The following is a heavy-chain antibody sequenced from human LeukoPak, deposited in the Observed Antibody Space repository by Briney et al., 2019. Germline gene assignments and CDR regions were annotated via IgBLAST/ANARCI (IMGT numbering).Heavy chain of an antibody. Sequence: SETLSLTCTVSGGSISSSSAYWGWIRQTPGKGLEWIGYIFYSGNTYYNPSLKSRVTISVDTSKNQFSLTLSSVTAADTAVYYCARARDCSGGTCYQFNWFDPWGQGTLVTVSS. V-gene: IGHV4-31*03. CDR2: IFYSGNT. CDR3: ARARDCSGGTCYQFNWFDP. D-gene: IGHD2-15*01. J-gene: IGHJ5*02. CDR1: GGSISSSSAY.